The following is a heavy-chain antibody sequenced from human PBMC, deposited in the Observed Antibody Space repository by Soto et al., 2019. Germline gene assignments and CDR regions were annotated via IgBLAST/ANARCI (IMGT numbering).Heavy chain of an antibody. CDR3: ASREGSPSGWCYF. CDR2: ISGSGGST. Sequence: PGGSLRLSCAASGLTFSNYAMTWVRQAPGKGLEWVSTISGSGGSTYYADSVQGRFTISRDNSKSTLYLQMISLRAEDTAVYYCASREGSPSGWCYFCGQGTLVTVSS. J-gene: IGHJ4*02. CDR1: GLTFSNYA. D-gene: IGHD6-19*01. V-gene: IGHV3-23*01.